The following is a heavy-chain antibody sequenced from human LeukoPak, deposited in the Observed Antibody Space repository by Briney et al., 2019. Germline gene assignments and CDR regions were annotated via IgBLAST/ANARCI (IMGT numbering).Heavy chain of an antibody. CDR3: ARGRDGYNR. V-gene: IGHV4-59*01. J-gene: IGHJ4*02. Sequence: PSETLSLTSTVSGGSISSYYLSWIRQPQGKGLEWIGYIYYSGSTNYNPSLKSRVTISVDTSKNQFSLKLSSVTAADTAVYYCARGRDGYNRWGQGTLVTVSS. CDR2: IYYSGST. CDR1: GGSISSYY. D-gene: IGHD5-24*01.